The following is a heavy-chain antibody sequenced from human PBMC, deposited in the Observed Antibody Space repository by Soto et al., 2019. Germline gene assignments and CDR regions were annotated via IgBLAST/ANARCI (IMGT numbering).Heavy chain of an antibody. Sequence: ASVKVSCKVSGYTLTELSMHWVRQAPGKGLEWMGGFDPEDGETIYAQKSQGRVTMTEDTSTDTAYMELSSLRSEDTALYYCATLGAIVGVAFDYWGQGTLVTVSS. V-gene: IGHV1-24*01. CDR2: FDPEDGET. CDR3: ATLGAIVGVAFDY. J-gene: IGHJ4*02. CDR1: GYTLTELS. D-gene: IGHD1-26*01.